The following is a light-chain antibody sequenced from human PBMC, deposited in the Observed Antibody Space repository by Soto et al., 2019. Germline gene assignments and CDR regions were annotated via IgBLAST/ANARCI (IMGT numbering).Light chain of an antibody. CDR1: SRDIGGYNY. Sequence: QSVLTQPASVSGSPGQSITISCTGTSRDIGGYNYVSWYQQHPGKAPKVMIYDVNNRPSGVSHRFSGSKSGNTASLTISGLQAEDEADYYCRSSTSHNTYAFGTGTRSPS. CDR3: RSSTSHNTYA. J-gene: IGLJ1*01. V-gene: IGLV2-14*03. CDR2: DVN.